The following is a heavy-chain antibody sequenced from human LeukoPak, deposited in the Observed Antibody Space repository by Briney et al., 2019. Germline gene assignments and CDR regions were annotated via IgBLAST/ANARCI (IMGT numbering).Heavy chain of an antibody. CDR1: GYTFTDYY. Sequence: GASLKLSCTASGYTFTDYYMYWVRQAPGQGLEWMGWINPNNGGTKYAQTFQGRVTMTRDTSISTAYMELSSLRSDDTAVYYCAAPRYCSGGSCYPSFDYWGQGTLVTVSS. V-gene: IGHV1-2*02. D-gene: IGHD2-15*01. J-gene: IGHJ4*02. CDR2: INPNNGGT. CDR3: AAPRYCSGGSCYPSFDY.